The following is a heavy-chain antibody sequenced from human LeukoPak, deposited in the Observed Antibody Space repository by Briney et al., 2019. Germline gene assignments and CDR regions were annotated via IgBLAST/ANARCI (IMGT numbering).Heavy chain of an antibody. CDR1: GYTFTSYG. D-gene: IGHD6-19*01. V-gene: IGHV1-18*01. CDR3: ARVRYSSGWYPWGHNYYYYYYMDV. CDR2: ISAYNGNT. J-gene: IGHJ6*03. Sequence: ASVKVSCKASGYTFTSYGISWVRQAPGQGLEWMGWISAYNGNTNYAQKLQGRVTMTTDTSTSTAYMELRSLRSDDTAVYYCARVRYSSGWYPWGHNYYYYYYMDVWGKGTTVTVSS.